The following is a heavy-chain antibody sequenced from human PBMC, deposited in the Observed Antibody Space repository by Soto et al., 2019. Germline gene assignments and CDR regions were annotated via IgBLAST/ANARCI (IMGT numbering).Heavy chain of an antibody. CDR2: INHSGST. D-gene: IGHD2-2*01. CDR1: GGSFSGYY. V-gene: IGHV4-34*01. Sequence: SETLSLTCAVYGGSFSGYYWSWIRQPPGKGLEWIGEINHSGSTNYNPSLKSRVTISVDTSKNQFSLKLSSVTAADTAVYYCASTPVPAAKGLLAVGDSLGWFDPWGQGTLVTVSS. CDR3: ASTPVPAAKGLLAVGDSLGWFDP. J-gene: IGHJ5*02.